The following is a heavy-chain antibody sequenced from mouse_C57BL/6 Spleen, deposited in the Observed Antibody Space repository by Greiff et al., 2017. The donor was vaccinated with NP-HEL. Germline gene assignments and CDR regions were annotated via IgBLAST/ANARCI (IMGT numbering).Heavy chain of an antibody. CDR2: IYPGDGDT. V-gene: IGHV1-80*01. Sequence: QVHVKQSGAELVKPGASVKISCKASGYAFSSYWMNWVKQRPGKGLEWIGQIYPGDGDTNYNGKFKGKATLTADKSSSTAYMQLSSLSSEDSAVYFCARYGLDYAMDYWGQGTSVTVSS. J-gene: IGHJ4*01. CDR1: GYAFSSYW. CDR3: ARYGLDYAMDY. D-gene: IGHD1-1*02.